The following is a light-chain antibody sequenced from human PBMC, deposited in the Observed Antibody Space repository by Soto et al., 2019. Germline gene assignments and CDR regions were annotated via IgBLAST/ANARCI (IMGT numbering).Light chain of an antibody. Sequence: ETVMTQSPATLSLFPGERATLSCRASQSVSNNLAWYQQKSGQSPRLLIYGASTRATGIPARFSGSGSETDFTLTINSLQAEDVAVYYCQQYYSTPWTFGQGTKVDI. CDR3: QQYYSTPWT. J-gene: IGKJ1*01. CDR2: GAS. CDR1: QSVSNN. V-gene: IGKV3-15*01.